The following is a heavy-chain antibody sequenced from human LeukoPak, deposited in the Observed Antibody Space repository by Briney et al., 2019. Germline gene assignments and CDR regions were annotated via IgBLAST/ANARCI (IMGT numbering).Heavy chain of an antibody. CDR3: AKAGSGFGELESDAFDI. J-gene: IGHJ3*02. CDR1: GFTFSSYW. CDR2: ISGSGGST. D-gene: IGHD3-10*01. Sequence: GGSLRLSCAASGFTFSSYWMSWVRQAPGKGLEWVSAISGSGGSTYYADSVKGRFTISRDNSKNTLYLQMNSLRAEDTAVYYCAKAGSGFGELESDAFDIWGQGTMVTVSS. V-gene: IGHV3-23*01.